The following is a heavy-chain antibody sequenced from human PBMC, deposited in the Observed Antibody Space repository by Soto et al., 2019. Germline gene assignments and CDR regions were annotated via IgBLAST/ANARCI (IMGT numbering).Heavy chain of an antibody. J-gene: IGHJ4*02. CDR3: ARQFDSDSSGYYYAY. Sequence: QVQLVQSGAEVKKPGSSVKVSCKASGGTFNRNTISWVRQAPGQGLEWMGVIIPIFGTANYAQKFQGRVTITADESTSTAYMELRRLTSEDTAVYYCARQFDSDSSGYYYAYCGQGTLVTVSS. CDR2: IIPIFGTA. V-gene: IGHV1-69*01. D-gene: IGHD3-22*01. CDR1: GGTFNRNT.